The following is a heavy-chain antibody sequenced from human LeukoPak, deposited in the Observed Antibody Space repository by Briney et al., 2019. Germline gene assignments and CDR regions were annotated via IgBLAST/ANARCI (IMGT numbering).Heavy chain of an antibody. J-gene: IGHJ4*02. Sequence: GGPLRLSCAASGFTFSSYSMNWVRQAPGKGLEWVSSISSSSSYKYYADSVKGRFTISRDNAKNSLYLQMNSLRAEDTAVYYCARDTQFDYWGQGTLVTVSS. V-gene: IGHV3-21*01. CDR2: ISSSSSYK. CDR1: GFTFSSYS. CDR3: ARDTQFDY.